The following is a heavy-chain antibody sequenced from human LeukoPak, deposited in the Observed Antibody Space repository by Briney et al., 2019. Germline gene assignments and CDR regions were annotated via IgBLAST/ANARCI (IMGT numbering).Heavy chain of an antibody. CDR2: INTNTGNP. Sequence: GASVKVPCKASGYTFTSYAMNWVRQAPGQGLEWMGWINTNTGNPTYAQGFTGRFVFSLDTSVSTAYLQISSLKAEDTAVYYCASGAGHRDGYSFGEYFDYWGQGTLVTVSS. V-gene: IGHV7-4-1*02. J-gene: IGHJ4*02. D-gene: IGHD5-18*01. CDR1: GYTFTSYA. CDR3: ASGAGHRDGYSFGEYFDY.